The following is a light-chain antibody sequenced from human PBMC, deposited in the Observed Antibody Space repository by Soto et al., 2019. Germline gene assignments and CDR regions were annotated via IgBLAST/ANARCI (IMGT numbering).Light chain of an antibody. V-gene: IGLV2-14*01. CDR1: SNDIATYNF. Sequence: QSALTQPASVSGSPGQSITISCTGTSNDIATYNFVSWYQQHPGKALKLLIYDVTNRPSGVSDRFSGSKSGSTASLTISGLQAEDEADYYCNSYTTSTSFVFGTGTKVTVL. CDR3: NSYTTSTSFV. CDR2: DVT. J-gene: IGLJ1*01.